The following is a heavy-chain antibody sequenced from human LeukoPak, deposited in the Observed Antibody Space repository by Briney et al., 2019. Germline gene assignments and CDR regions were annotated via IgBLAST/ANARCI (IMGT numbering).Heavy chain of an antibody. CDR1: GGSLSPYY. CDR3: ARVREWFAFDY. D-gene: IGHD3-3*01. J-gene: IGHJ4*02. V-gene: IGHV4-59*08. Sequence: PSETLSLTCTVSGGSLSPYYWSWIRQSPGKGLEWIGYISYSGSTNYNPSLKSRVTISVDTSKNQFSLKLSSVTAADTAVYYCARVREWFAFDYWGQGTLVTVSS. CDR2: ISYSGST.